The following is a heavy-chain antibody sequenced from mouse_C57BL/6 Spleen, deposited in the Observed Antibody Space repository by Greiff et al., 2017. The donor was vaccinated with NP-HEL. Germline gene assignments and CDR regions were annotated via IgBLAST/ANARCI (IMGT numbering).Heavy chain of an antibody. Sequence: VQLQQSGAELVRPGTSVKVSCKASGYAFTNYLIEWVKQRPGQGLEWIGVINPGSGGTNYNEKFKGKATLTADKSSSTAYMQLSSLTSEDSAVYFCARGDYGGGYWGQGTTLTVSS. CDR2: INPGSGGT. D-gene: IGHD1-1*01. CDR3: ARGDYGGGY. V-gene: IGHV1-54*01. J-gene: IGHJ2*01. CDR1: GYAFTNYL.